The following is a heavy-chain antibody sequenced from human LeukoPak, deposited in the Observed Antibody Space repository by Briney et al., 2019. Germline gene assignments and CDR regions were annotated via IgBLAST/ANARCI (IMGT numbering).Heavy chain of an antibody. D-gene: IGHD4-17*01. Sequence: PGRSLRLSCAASGFTFSSYAMHWVRQAPGKGLEWVAVISYDGSNKYYADPVKGRFTISRDNSKNTLYLQMNSLRAEDTAVYYCAREYDDYGDYVTFDYWGQGTLVTVSS. CDR2: ISYDGSNK. V-gene: IGHV3-30-3*01. CDR1: GFTFSSYA. CDR3: AREYDDYGDYVTFDY. J-gene: IGHJ4*02.